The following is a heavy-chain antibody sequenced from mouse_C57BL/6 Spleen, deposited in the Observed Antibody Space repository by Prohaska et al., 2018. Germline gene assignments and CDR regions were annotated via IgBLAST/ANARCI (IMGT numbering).Heavy chain of an antibody. CDR2: IDPETGGT. CDR3: TRDYYGSSYGAMDY. V-gene: IGHV1-15*01. CDR1: GYTFTDYE. Sequence: QVQLQQSGAELVRPGASVTLSCKASGYTFTDYEMHWVKQTTVHGLEWIGAIDPETGGTAYNQKFKGKAILTADKSSSTAYMELRSLTSEDSAVYYCTRDYYGSSYGAMDYWGQGTSVTVSS. D-gene: IGHD1-1*01. J-gene: IGHJ4*01.